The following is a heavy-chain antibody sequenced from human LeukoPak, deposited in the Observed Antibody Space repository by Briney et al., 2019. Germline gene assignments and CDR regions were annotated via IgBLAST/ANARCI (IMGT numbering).Heavy chain of an antibody. D-gene: IGHD3-3*01. V-gene: IGHV3-66*01. Sequence: GGSLRLSCAASGFTVSSNYMSWVRQAPGKGLEWVSVIYSGGSTYYADSVKGRFTISRDNSKNTLYLLMNSLRAEDTAVYYCARDPKQYDFWSGYYYYYYMDVWGKGTTVTVSS. J-gene: IGHJ6*03. CDR3: ARDPKQYDFWSGYYYYYYMDV. CDR1: GFTVSSNY. CDR2: IYSGGST.